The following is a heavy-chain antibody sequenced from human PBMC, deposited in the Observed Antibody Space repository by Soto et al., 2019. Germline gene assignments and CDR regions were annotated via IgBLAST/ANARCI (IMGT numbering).Heavy chain of an antibody. D-gene: IGHD2-15*01. CDR3: ARRDSGGFYRFFDS. V-gene: IGHV1-69*06. Sequence: SVKVSCKASGGSLSTNPISWVRQAPGQGLEWMGGTGSGTGPGNHAQKFQGRLTVTADKSTSTVYMELSNLSSEGTAVYYCARRDSGGFYRFFDSWGQGTLVTVSS. CDR1: GGSLSTNP. J-gene: IGHJ4*02. CDR2: TGSGTGPG.